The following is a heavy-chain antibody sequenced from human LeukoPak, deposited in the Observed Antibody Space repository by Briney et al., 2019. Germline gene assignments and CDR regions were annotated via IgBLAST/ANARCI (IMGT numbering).Heavy chain of an antibody. CDR2: INQDGREK. J-gene: IGHJ4*02. V-gene: IGHV3-7*02. CDR3: ARGYYSASRIDY. CDR1: GFIFSNYW. Sequence: GGSLRLSCSASGFIFSNYWMSWVRQAPGKGLEWVANINQDGREKYYVDSVKGRFTVSRDNAKNSLSLQMNSLRAEDTAVYYCARGYYSASRIDYWGQGALVTISS. D-gene: IGHD2-2*01.